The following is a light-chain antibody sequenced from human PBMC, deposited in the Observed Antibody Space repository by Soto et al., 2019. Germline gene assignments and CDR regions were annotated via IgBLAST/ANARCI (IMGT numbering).Light chain of an antibody. CDR3: QQYDSYPIT. CDR1: QGISSY. Sequence: AIRMTQSPSSFSASTGDRVTITCRASQGISSYLAWYQQKPGKAPKLLIYAASTLQSGVPSRFSGSGSGTDVTLTIGCLQSEDFATYYCQQYDSYPITVGPGTKVDIK. V-gene: IGKV1-8*01. J-gene: IGKJ3*01. CDR2: AAS.